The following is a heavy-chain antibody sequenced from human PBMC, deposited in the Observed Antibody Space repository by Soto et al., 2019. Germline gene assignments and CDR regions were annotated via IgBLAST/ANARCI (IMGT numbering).Heavy chain of an antibody. CDR2: IIPILGIA. V-gene: IGHV1-69*02. Sequence: QVQLVQSGAEVKKPGSSVKVSCKASGGTFSSYTISWVRQAPGQGLGWMGRIIPILGIANYAQKFQGRLTITADKSTSTAYMELRSLRSEDTAVYYCARGLHYDSISLDDYWGQGTLVTVSS. D-gene: IGHD3-22*01. CDR3: ARGLHYDSISLDDY. CDR1: GGTFSSYT. J-gene: IGHJ4*02.